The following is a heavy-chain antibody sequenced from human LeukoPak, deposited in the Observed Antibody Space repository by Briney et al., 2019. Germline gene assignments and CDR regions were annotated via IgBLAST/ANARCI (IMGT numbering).Heavy chain of an antibody. CDR1: DFTFSTDG. Sequence: ASVKVSCKASDFTFSTDGITWVRQAPGQGLEWMGWINNYNGDTKYAQKVQGRVTMTTDTSTSTVYMELSSLRSEDTAVYYCARAYNWNDYFDYWGQGTLVTVSS. CDR2: INNYNGDT. D-gene: IGHD1-20*01. J-gene: IGHJ4*02. CDR3: ARAYNWNDYFDY. V-gene: IGHV1-18*01.